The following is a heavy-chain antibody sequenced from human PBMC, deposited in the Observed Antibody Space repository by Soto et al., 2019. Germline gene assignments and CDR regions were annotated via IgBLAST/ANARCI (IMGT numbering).Heavy chain of an antibody. J-gene: IGHJ3*02. CDR1: GYSFTTYY. Sequence: QVQLVQSGAEVKKPGASVKVSCKASGYSFTTYYIHWVRQAPGQGLEWMGWITPNSGGANYAQRFRGRITMTRDTSISTAYLEVSRLKYDDTAMYYCVIGGTHHGFDIWGQGTLVTVFS. CDR3: VIGGTHHGFDI. CDR2: ITPNSGGA. V-gene: IGHV1-2*02.